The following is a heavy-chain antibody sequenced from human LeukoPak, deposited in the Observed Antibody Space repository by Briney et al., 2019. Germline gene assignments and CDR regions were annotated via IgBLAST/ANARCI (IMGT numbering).Heavy chain of an antibody. V-gene: IGHV6-1*01. CDR1: GDSVSSNSAA. D-gene: IGHD3-10*01. CDR3: ARHLALWFGHPKWVNWFDP. J-gene: IGHJ5*02. Sequence: SQTLSLTCAISGDSVSSNSAAWNWIRQSPSRGLEWLGRTYYRSKWYNDYAVSVKSRITINPDTSKNQFSLKLSSVTAADTAVYYCARHLALWFGHPKWVNWFDPWGQGTLVTVSS. CDR2: TYYRSKWYN.